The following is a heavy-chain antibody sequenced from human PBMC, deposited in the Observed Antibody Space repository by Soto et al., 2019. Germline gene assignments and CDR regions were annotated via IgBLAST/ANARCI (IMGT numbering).Heavy chain of an antibody. Sequence: EVQLVESGGGLIQPGGSLRLSCTASGFIVSSNYMSWVRQAPGKGLEWVSVIYSGGSTYYGDSVKGRFTISRDNSKNTRYVHMNNLRAEDTAVYHCARSPWGGPFDYWGQGTMVTVSS. V-gene: IGHV3-53*01. CDR3: ARSPWGGPFDY. CDR1: GFIVSSNY. D-gene: IGHD7-27*01. J-gene: IGHJ4*02. CDR2: IYSGGST.